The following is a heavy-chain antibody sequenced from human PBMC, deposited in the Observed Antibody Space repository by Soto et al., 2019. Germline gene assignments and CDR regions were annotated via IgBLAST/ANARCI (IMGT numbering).Heavy chain of an antibody. CDR3: ARHGGGYYTPHWFDP. Sequence: PSETLSLTCTVSGGSISSSSQYWGWIRQPPGKGLEWIGSIYYSGITYYNSPLKSRVTISVATSKNQFSLKLASVTAADTAVYYCARHGGGYYTPHWFDPWGQGTLVTVSS. CDR2: IYYSGIT. V-gene: IGHV4-39*01. D-gene: IGHD3-3*01. CDR1: GGSISSSSQY. J-gene: IGHJ5*02.